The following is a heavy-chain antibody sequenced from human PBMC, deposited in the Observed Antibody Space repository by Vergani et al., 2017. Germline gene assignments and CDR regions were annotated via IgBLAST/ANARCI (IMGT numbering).Heavy chain of an antibody. V-gene: IGHV4-61*02. CDR3: ARELSYYYGSGSDDYNPYYYDGMDV. Sequence: QVQLQESGPRLVRPSQTLSLTCTVSGGSINTGAYYWSWIRQPAGKGLEWIGRVYTSGMTNYNPSLKIRVTILVDRSKSQLSLKLTSVTAGDTAVYFCARELSYYYGSGSDDYNPYYYDGMDVWGPGTTVTVSS. D-gene: IGHD3-10*01. CDR1: GGSINTGAYY. CDR2: VYTSGMT. J-gene: IGHJ6*02.